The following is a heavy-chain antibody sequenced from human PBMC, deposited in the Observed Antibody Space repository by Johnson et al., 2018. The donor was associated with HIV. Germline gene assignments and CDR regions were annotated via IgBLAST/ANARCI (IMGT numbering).Heavy chain of an antibody. Sequence: VQLVASGGGLVQPGRSLRLSCAASGFTFDDYAMHWVRQAPGKGLEWVSGISWNSGSIGYADSVKGRFTISRDTSKNTLYLQMNSLRTEDTAVYYCARDGTTGPSGDAFDIWGQGTMVTVSS. CDR1: GFTFDDYA. J-gene: IGHJ3*02. CDR2: ISWNSGSI. V-gene: IGHV3-9*01. D-gene: IGHD4-17*01. CDR3: ARDGTTGPSGDAFDI.